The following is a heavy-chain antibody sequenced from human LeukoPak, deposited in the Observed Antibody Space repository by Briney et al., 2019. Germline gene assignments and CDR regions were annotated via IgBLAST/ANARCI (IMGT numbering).Heavy chain of an antibody. CDR2: ISGSGGST. CDR3: AKEYSGGPRGYFDY. V-gene: IGHV3-23*01. D-gene: IGHD6-19*01. J-gene: IGHJ4*02. Sequence: GGSLRLSCAASGFTFLNYAMSWVRQAPGKGLEWVSAISGSGGSTYYADSVKGRFTISRDNSKNTLYLHMNSLRAEGAAVYYCAKEYSGGPRGYFDYWGQGTLVTVSS. CDR1: GFTFLNYA.